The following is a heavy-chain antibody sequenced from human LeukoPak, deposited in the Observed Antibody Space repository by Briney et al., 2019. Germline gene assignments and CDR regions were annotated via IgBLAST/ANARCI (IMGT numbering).Heavy chain of an antibody. CDR2: ISSSSSYI. V-gene: IGHV3-21*01. Sequence: GGSLRLSCAASGFTFSSHSMNWVRQAPGKGLEWVSSISSSSSYIYYADSVKGRFTISRDNAKNSLYLQMNSLRAEDTAVYYCATTPRAMTTVTTGYWGQGTLVTVSS. D-gene: IGHD4-17*01. CDR3: ATTPRAMTTVTTGY. CDR1: GFTFSSHS. J-gene: IGHJ4*02.